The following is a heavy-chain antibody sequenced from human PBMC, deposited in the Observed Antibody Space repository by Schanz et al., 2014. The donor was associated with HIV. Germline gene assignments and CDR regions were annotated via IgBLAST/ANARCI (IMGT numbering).Heavy chain of an antibody. V-gene: IGHV1-18*01. J-gene: IGHJ4*02. CDR3: ARGDRDDFWSGAAI. CDR1: GYTFTGFG. D-gene: IGHD3-3*01. CDR2: ISAYNGNT. Sequence: QVYLVQSGAEVKKPGASVKVSCKASGYTFTGFGISWVRQAPGQGLEWVGWISAYNGNTNYAQKLQGRVTMTTDTSTSTAYMELRSLRSDDTAVYYCARGDRDDFWSGAAIWGQGTLVTVSS.